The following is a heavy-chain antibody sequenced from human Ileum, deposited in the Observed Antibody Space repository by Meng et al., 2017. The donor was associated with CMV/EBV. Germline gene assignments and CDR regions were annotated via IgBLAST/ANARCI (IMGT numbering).Heavy chain of an antibody. CDR2: IYYSGST. Sequence: QVRLQESGPGLVKPSETLSLTCTVSGGSIVTYYWSWIRQPPGKGLEWIGYIYYSGSTNYNPSLKSRVAISVDTSKNQFSLKLSSVTAADTAVYYCARGSGWFYYWGRGTLVTVSS. V-gene: IGHV4-59*01. J-gene: IGHJ4*02. CDR3: ARGSGWFYY. CDR1: GGSIVTYY. D-gene: IGHD6-19*01.